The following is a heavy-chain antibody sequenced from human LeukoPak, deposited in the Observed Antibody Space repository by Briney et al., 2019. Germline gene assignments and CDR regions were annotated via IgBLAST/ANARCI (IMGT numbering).Heavy chain of an antibody. CDR3: ARAGRLQYGDYVAFDY. D-gene: IGHD4-17*01. CDR2: INGDGRAT. J-gene: IGHJ4*02. Sequence: GGSLRLSCEASGFTFSDNWMHWVRQAPGKGLVWVSRINGDGRATYYADSLKGRFTISRDNAKNTVYLQMNSLGAEDTAVYYCARAGRLQYGDYVAFDYWGQGTLVTVSS. CDR1: GFTFSDNW. V-gene: IGHV3-74*01.